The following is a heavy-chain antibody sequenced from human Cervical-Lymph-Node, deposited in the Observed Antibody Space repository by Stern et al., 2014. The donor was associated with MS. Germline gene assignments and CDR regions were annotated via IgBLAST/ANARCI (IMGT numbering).Heavy chain of an antibody. J-gene: IGHJ4*02. CDR3: ARHDSVPRPSQLYSARDRGPGYFDY. D-gene: IGHD1-26*01. Sequence: QVQLVESGPGLVKPSETLSLTCTVSGGSISSSTYYWAWIRQPPGKGLEWIGNIYYSGFTYYNPSLTSLVTISVDMSKNQFPLKLSSVTAADTAIYYCARHDSVPRPSQLYSARDRGPGYFDYWGQGTLVTVSS. CDR2: IYYSGFT. V-gene: IGHV4-39*01. CDR1: GGSISSSTYY.